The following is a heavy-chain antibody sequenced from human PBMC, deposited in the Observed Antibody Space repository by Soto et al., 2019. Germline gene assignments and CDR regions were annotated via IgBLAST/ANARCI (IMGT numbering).Heavy chain of an antibody. D-gene: IGHD6-19*01. V-gene: IGHV1-3*01. CDR3: ARDRWGIAVAGSDY. CDR1: GYTFTSYA. J-gene: IGHJ4*02. Sequence: QVQLVQSGAEVKKPGASVKVSCKASGYTFTSYAMHWVRQAPGQRLEWMGWINAGNGNTKYSQKFQGRVTITRDTSASTAYMELSRLRSEDTAVYYCARDRWGIAVAGSDYWGQGTLVTVSS. CDR2: INAGNGNT.